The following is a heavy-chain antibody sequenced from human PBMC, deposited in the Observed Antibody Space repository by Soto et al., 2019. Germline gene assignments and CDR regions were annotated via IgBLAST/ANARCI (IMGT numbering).Heavy chain of an antibody. CDR2: IYPSDSDT. Sequence: GESLKISCKGSGYSFTTNWIGWVRQMPGKGLEWMGIIYPSDSDTGYSPSFQGQVTISADKSISTAYLQWSSLKASDTAMYYCARLKVVVPAHMDVWGKGTTVTVSS. V-gene: IGHV5-51*01. CDR3: ARLKVVVPAHMDV. J-gene: IGHJ6*03. CDR1: GYSFTTNW. D-gene: IGHD2-2*01.